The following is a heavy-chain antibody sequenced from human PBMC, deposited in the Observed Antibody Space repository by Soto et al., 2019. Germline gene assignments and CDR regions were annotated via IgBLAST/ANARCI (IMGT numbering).Heavy chain of an antibody. V-gene: IGHV4-39*01. CDR3: ARAGDIVATTNPPLVDY. CDR1: GGSISSSSYY. D-gene: IGHD5-12*01. Sequence: QLQLQESGPGLVKPSETLSLTCTVSGGSISSSSYYWGWIRQPPGKGLEWIGSIYYSGSTYYNPSLKSRVTISVDTSKNQFSLKLSSVTAADTAVYYCARAGDIVATTNPPLVDYWGQGTLVTVSS. J-gene: IGHJ4*02. CDR2: IYYSGST.